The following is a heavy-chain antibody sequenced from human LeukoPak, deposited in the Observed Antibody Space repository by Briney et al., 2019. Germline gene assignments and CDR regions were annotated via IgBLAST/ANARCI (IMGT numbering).Heavy chain of an antibody. CDR1: GYTFIGYY. D-gene: IGHD3-10*02. V-gene: IGHV1-2*06. CDR2: INPDSGAT. J-gene: IGHJ4*02. Sequence: ASVKVSFKASGYTFIGYYLHWVRQAPGQGLEFMGHINPDSGATTYAQKFQGRGTMTRDTSISTAYMELSRLTYDETAVYYCESNAPCSGMGYWGQGTLVTVSS. CDR3: ESNAPCSGMGY.